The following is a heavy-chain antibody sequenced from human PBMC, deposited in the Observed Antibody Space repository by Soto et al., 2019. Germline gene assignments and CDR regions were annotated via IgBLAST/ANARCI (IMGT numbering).Heavy chain of an antibody. CDR2: ISTYSGDT. V-gene: IGHV1-18*01. J-gene: IGHJ5*02. D-gene: IGHD5-12*01. CDR3: ARHHGPTTSENWFDP. Sequence: QVQLVQSGAAVKKPGSSVKVSCKASGGSFSSYVMNWVRQAPGQGLEWMGWISTYSGDTKYAQKFQGRVTMTTDTSTTTAYLELRSLRSDDTAVYYCARHHGPTTSENWFDPWGQGTLVTVSS. CDR1: GGSFSSYV.